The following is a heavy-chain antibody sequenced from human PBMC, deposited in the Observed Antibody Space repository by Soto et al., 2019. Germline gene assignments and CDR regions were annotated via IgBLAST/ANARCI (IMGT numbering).Heavy chain of an antibody. V-gene: IGHV1-18*04. CDR2: ISAYNGNT. Sequence: AXSVKVSFKASCYTFTSYGISWVRQAPGQGLEWMGWISAYNGNTNYAQKLQGRVTMTTDTSTSTAYMELRSLRSDDTAVYYCARTPTVDAFDIWGRGTMVTVS. D-gene: IGHD4-17*01. CDR1: CYTFTSYG. J-gene: IGHJ3*02. CDR3: ARTPTVDAFDI.